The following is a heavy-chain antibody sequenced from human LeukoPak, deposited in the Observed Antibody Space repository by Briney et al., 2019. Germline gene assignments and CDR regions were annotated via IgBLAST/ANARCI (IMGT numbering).Heavy chain of an antibody. D-gene: IGHD5-24*01. CDR1: GDSISSHY. CDR3: ARGGKWLQIDY. Sequence: SETLSLTCTVSGDSISSHYWSWFRQPPGKGLEWLGYISYSGWTNYNPSLMSRLIISVDTSKNQFSLKLTSVTAADTAVYFCARGGKWLQIDYWGQGTLVTVSS. V-gene: IGHV4-59*11. J-gene: IGHJ4*02. CDR2: ISYSGWT.